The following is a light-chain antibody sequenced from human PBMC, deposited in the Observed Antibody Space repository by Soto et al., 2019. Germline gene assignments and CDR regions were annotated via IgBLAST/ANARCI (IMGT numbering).Light chain of an antibody. Sequence: DIQMTQSPSSLSASVGDRVSVTCRASQSIGSWLAWYQQKPGQAPKLLIYKASTLETGVPPRFSGSGSGTKFTLTISGLQPDDFATYYCQQYNSPWTFGQGTKVDIK. CDR3: QQYNSPWT. J-gene: IGKJ1*01. V-gene: IGKV1-5*03. CDR1: QSIGSW. CDR2: KAS.